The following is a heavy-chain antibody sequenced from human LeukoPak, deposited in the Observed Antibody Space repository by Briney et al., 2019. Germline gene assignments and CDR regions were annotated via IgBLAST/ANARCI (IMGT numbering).Heavy chain of an antibody. CDR1: GGSFSSSSYY. CDR2: IYYTEST. D-gene: IGHD6-19*01. CDR3: ARERAVAVTGWFFP. V-gene: IGHV4-39*07. Sequence: SETLSLTCAVSGGSFSSSSYYWGWIRQPPGQGLEWIGSIYYTESTNYNPSLKSRITISMDTSKKQFSLKLSSVTAADTAVYYFARERAVAVTGWFFPWGQGTLDTVSP. J-gene: IGHJ5*02.